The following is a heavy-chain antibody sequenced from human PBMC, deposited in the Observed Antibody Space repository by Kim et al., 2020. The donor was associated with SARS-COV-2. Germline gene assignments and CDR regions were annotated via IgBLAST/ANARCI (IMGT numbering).Heavy chain of an antibody. Sequence: ASVKVSCKASGYTFTSYGISWVRQAPGQGLEWMGWISAYNGNTNYAQKLQGRVTMTTDTSTSTAYMELRSLRSDDTAVYYCARDPDYGDYDVVTGGYFDPWAREPWSPSPQ. V-gene: IGHV1-18*01. CDR1: GYTFTSYG. CDR3: ARDPDYGDYDVVTGGYFDP. J-gene: IGHJ5*02. D-gene: IGHD4-17*01. CDR2: ISAYNGNT.